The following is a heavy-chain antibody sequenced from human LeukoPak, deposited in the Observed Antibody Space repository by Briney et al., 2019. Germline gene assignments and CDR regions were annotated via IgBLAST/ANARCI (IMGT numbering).Heavy chain of an antibody. CDR1: AFTVSSNY. D-gene: IGHD3-10*01. Sequence: GGSLRRSCAASAFTVSSNYMSCVRQAQGKWLESVSVIYSGGSTYYADSVKGRFTTSRDNSKNTLYLQMNSLRAEDTAVYYCAREGSWAYAFDIWGQGTMVTVSS. V-gene: IGHV3-53*01. CDR2: IYSGGST. J-gene: IGHJ3*02. CDR3: AREGSWAYAFDI.